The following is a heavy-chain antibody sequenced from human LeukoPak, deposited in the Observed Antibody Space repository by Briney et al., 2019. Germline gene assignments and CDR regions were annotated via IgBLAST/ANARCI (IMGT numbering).Heavy chain of an antibody. V-gene: IGHV3-30*03. CDR1: GFTFSSYG. CDR3: ARQAAAAGTINYYYGMDV. D-gene: IGHD6-13*01. J-gene: IGHJ6*02. CDR2: ISYEGRNI. Sequence: PGGSLRLSCAASGFTFSSYGMHWVRQAPGKGLEWVTVISYEGRNIFYADSVTGRFIIPRDNSKNTLYLQMNSLRDEDTAVYYCARQAAAAGTINYYYGMDVWGQGTTVTVSS.